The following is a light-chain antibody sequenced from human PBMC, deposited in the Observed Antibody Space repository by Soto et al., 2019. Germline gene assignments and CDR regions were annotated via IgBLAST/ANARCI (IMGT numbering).Light chain of an antibody. CDR2: GAS. Sequence: EIVLKQSPGTLSLSPGERATLSCRASQSVSSSHLAWYQQKPGQAPRLLIYGASNRATGIPDRFSGSGSGTDFTLTISRLEPEDFAVYYCQQYGSTPRTFGQGTKVDIK. V-gene: IGKV3-20*01. CDR3: QQYGSTPRT. CDR1: QSVSSSH. J-gene: IGKJ1*01.